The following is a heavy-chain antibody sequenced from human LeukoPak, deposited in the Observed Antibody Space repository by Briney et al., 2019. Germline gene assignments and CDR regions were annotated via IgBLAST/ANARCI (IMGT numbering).Heavy chain of an antibody. V-gene: IGHV4-38-2*02. J-gene: IGHJ5*02. CDR3: ARGEYCSSTSCYPNWFDP. D-gene: IGHD2-2*01. CDR2: INHSGST. CDR1: GYSISSGYY. Sequence: VKPSETLSLTCTVSGYSISSGYYWGWIRQPPGKGLEWIGEINHSGSTNYNPSLKSRVTISVDTSKNQFSLKLSSVTAADTAVYYCARGEYCSSTSCYPNWFDPWGQGTLVTVSS.